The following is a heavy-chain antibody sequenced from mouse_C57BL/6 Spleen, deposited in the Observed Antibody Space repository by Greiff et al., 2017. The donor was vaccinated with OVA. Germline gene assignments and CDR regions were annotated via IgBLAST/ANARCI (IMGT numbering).Heavy chain of an antibody. CDR1: GYTFTSYW. V-gene: IGHV1-55*01. CDR2: IYPGSGST. Sequence: VKLQQPGAEFVKPGASVKMSCKASGYTFTSYWITWVQQAPGQGLEWIGDIYPGSGSTNYTEKFKGKAKLTVDTSSSTAYMQLSSLTSEDSAVYYCAREATTEGYWGQGTTLTVSS. D-gene: IGHD1-1*01. J-gene: IGHJ2*01. CDR3: AREATTEGY.